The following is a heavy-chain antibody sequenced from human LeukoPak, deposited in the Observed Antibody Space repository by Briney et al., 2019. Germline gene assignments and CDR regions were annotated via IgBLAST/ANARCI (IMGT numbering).Heavy chain of an antibody. Sequence: SETLSLTCTVSGYSISSGYYWGWIRQPPGKGLEWIGSIYHSGSTYYNLSIKSRVTISVDTSKNQFSLKLSSVTAADTAVYYCARSPQRGSVPAAEKLFDYWGQGTLVTVSS. CDR1: GYSISSGYY. D-gene: IGHD2-2*01. J-gene: IGHJ4*02. CDR3: ARSPQRGSVPAAEKLFDY. CDR2: IYHSGST. V-gene: IGHV4-38-2*02.